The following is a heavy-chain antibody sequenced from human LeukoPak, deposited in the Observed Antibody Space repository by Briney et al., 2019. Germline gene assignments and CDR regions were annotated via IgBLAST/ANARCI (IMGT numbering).Heavy chain of an antibody. D-gene: IGHD2-8*02. CDR2: ISGSGGST. CDR3: ATYRQVLLPFES. J-gene: IGHJ4*02. V-gene: IGHV3-23*01. CDR1: GFTFSSYA. Sequence: TGGSLRLSCTASGFTFSSYAMSWVRQAPGKGLEWVSVISGSGGSTYYADSVKGRFTISRDNSKNTLYLQMNSLRAEDTAVYYCATYRQVLLPFESWGQGTLVTVSS.